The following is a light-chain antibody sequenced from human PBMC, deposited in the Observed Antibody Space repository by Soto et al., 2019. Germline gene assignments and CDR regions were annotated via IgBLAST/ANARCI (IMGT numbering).Light chain of an antibody. V-gene: IGKV3-11*01. CDR3: EQRSNWPPALT. Sequence: EIVLTQSPATLSLSPGERATLSCRASQSVGTFLAWYQHKPGQAPRLLIYDASNRATGVPARFSGSGSGTDFTLTISSLEPEXFAVYYCEQRSNWPPALTFGGGTKVEIK. CDR1: QSVGTF. J-gene: IGKJ4*01. CDR2: DAS.